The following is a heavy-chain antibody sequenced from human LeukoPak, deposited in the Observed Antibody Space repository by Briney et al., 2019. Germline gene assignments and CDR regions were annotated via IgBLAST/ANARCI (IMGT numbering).Heavy chain of an antibody. CDR1: GGSISSYY. V-gene: IGHV4-59*08. CDR2: IYYSGST. Sequence: KPSETLSLTCTVSGGSISSYYWSWIRQPPGKGLEWIGYIYYSGSTNYNPSLKSRVTISVDTSKNQFSLKLSSVTAADTAVYYCARVGVGTTVTSYFDYWGQGTLVTVSS. D-gene: IGHD4-17*01. CDR3: ARVGVGTTVTSYFDY. J-gene: IGHJ4*02.